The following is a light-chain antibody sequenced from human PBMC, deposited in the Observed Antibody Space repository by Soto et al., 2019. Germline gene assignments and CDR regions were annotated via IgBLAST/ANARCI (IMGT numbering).Light chain of an antibody. J-gene: IGKJ1*01. Sequence: VLTQSPGTLSLSPGERATLSCRADQSVSHNHLAWYQQKPGQAPRLLIYVASGRATGIPDRISGSGSGTDFTLTISRPEPEDFAVYYCQQYGSLPSTFGQGTKVEIK. V-gene: IGKV3-20*01. CDR2: VAS. CDR3: QQYGSLPST. CDR1: QSVSHNH.